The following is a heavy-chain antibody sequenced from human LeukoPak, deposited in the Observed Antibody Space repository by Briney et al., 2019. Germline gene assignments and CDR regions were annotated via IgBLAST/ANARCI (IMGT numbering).Heavy chain of an antibody. V-gene: IGHV3-30*04. J-gene: IGHJ4*02. CDR3: AETRFLEWLSQSDPFDY. CDR1: GFTFSSYA. Sequence: PGGSLRLSCAASGFTFSSYAMHWVRQAPGKGLEWVAVISYDGSNKYYADSVKGRFTISRDNSKNTLYLQMNSLRAEDTAVYYCAETRFLEWLSQSDPFDYWGQGTLVTVSS. CDR2: ISYDGSNK. D-gene: IGHD3-3*01.